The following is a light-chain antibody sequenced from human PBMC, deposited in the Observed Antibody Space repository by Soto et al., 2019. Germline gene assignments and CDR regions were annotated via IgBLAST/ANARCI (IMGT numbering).Light chain of an antibody. J-gene: IGLJ1*01. CDR3: SSFTSISTYV. CDR2: ADD. Sequence: QSVLTQPPSASGTPGQRVTISCSGSSSNIGSSTVNWYQQLPGTAPKLLIYADDQRPSGVPDRFSGSKSGTSASLAISGLQSEDEADYYCSSFTSISTYVFGTGTKVTVL. V-gene: IGLV1-44*01. CDR1: SSNIGSST.